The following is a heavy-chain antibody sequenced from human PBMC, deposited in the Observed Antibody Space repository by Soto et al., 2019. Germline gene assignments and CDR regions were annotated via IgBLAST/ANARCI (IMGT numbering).Heavy chain of an antibody. Sequence: SETLSLTCTVSGGSISSYYWSWIRQPPGKGLELIGYIYYSGSTNYNPSLKSRVTISVDTSKNQFSLKLSSVTAADTAVYYCARRYGASFDYWGQGTLVTVSS. CDR1: GGSISSYY. CDR3: ARRYGASFDY. CDR2: IYYSGST. J-gene: IGHJ4*02. D-gene: IGHD4-17*01. V-gene: IGHV4-59*01.